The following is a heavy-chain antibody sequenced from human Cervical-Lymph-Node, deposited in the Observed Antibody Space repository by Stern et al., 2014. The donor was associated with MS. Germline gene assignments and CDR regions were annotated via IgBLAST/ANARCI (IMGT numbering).Heavy chain of an antibody. D-gene: IGHD3-22*01. CDR3: VRRRDSAGYDTFDL. Sequence: EVQLVESGAEVKKPGESLKISCRTSGYTFSNFWIGWVRQMPGKGLEWMGVIYPADSDTTYSPSFQGQVTISADESISTAYLQWRILKASDTAMYYCVRRRDSAGYDTFDLWGQGTMLIVSS. V-gene: IGHV5-51*01. CDR1: GYTFSNFW. CDR2: IYPADSDT. J-gene: IGHJ3*01.